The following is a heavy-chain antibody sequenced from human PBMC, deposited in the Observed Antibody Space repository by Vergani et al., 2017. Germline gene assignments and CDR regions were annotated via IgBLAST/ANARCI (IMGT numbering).Heavy chain of an antibody. CDR3: ARDKSKRAPAVMGTYYYYMDV. V-gene: IGHV3-21*01. CDR1: GFTFSNSA. D-gene: IGHD3-16*01. J-gene: IGHJ6*03. CDR2: ISSSSSYI. Sequence: EVHLLESGGGLVQSGGSLRLSCAASGFTFSNSAVSWVRQAPGRGLAWVSSISSSSSYIYYADSVQGRFTISRDNSKNTLYLEMESLRVEDTAVYFCARDKSKRAPAVMGTYYYYMDVWGKGTKVTVSS.